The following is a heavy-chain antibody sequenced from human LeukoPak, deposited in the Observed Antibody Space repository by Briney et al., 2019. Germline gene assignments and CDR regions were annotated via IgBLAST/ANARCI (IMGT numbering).Heavy chain of an antibody. CDR1: AFTFSSYA. CDR2: ISGSGGST. D-gene: IGHD6-19*01. J-gene: IGHJ4*02. Sequence: PGGSLRLSCAASAFTFSSYAMSWVRQAPGKGLEWVSAISGSGGSTYYADSVKGRFTISRDNSKNTLYLQMNSLRAEDTAVYYCATAGRGWYYFDYWGQGTLVTVSS. V-gene: IGHV3-23*01. CDR3: ATAGRGWYYFDY.